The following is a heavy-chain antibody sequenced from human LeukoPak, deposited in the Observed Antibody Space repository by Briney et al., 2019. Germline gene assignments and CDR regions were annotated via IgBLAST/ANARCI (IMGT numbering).Heavy chain of an antibody. J-gene: IGHJ4*02. V-gene: IGHV3-21*01. CDR3: ARDLTTVSSFDY. CDR2: ISSSSSYI. Sequence: PGGSLRLSCAASGFTFSSYSMNWVRQAPGKGPEWVSSISSSSSYIYYADSVKGRFTISRDNAKNSLYLQMNSLRAEDTAVYYCARDLTTVSSFDYWGQGTLVTVSS. D-gene: IGHD4-11*01. CDR1: GFTFSSYS.